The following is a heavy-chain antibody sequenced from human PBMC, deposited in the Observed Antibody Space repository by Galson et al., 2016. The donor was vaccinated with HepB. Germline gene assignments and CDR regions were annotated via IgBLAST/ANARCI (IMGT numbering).Heavy chain of an antibody. V-gene: IGHV2-5*02. CDR1: GISVTTFEVG. Sequence: PALVKPTQTLTLTCSVSGISVTTFEVGVGWIRQSPGKAPEWLAIIYWDDEDRYSPSLKSRLTITRDTPKNQVVLTMINMDPEDTATYYCAHRGRTRYFDTWGQGTLVTASS. D-gene: IGHD3/OR15-3a*01. J-gene: IGHJ4*02. CDR2: IYWDDED. CDR3: AHRGRTRYFDT.